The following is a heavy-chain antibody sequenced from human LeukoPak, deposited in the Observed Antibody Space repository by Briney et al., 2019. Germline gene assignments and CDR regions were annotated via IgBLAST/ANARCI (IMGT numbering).Heavy chain of an antibody. CDR2: IYYSGST. CDR3: ASGLPNWGNWYFDL. CDR1: GGSISSYY. J-gene: IGHJ2*01. Sequence: SETLSLTCTVSGGSISSYYWSWIRQPPGKGLEWIGYIYYSGSTNYNPSLKSRVTISVDTSKNQFSLNLNSVTAADTAVYYCASGLPNWGNWYFDLWGRGTLVTVSS. D-gene: IGHD7-27*01. V-gene: IGHV4-59*01.